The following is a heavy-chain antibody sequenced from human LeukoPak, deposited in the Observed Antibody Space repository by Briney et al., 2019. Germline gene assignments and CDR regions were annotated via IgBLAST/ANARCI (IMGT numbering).Heavy chain of an antibody. J-gene: IGHJ4*02. CDR3: VKAPDYSSPGLAS. CDR1: GFTFKSYA. Sequence: GGSLRLSCSASGFTFKSYAMHWVRQAPGKGLEYVSSINTNGANTXYADSXKGRFTISRDNSRNTVYVQMNSLTPEDTAVYYWVKAPDYSSPGLASGGQGPRVPVS. V-gene: IGHV3-64*05. CDR2: INTNGANT. D-gene: IGHD6-13*01.